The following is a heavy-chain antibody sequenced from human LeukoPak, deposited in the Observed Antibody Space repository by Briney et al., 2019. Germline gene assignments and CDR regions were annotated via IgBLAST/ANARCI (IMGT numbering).Heavy chain of an antibody. J-gene: IGHJ4*02. CDR3: ARGPQEYHPHTFDS. V-gene: IGHV1-2*02. CDR2: INPNSSTSA. Sequence: ASVKVSCTASGYTFTGYYVHWVRQAPGQGREWMGWINPNSSTSANYTQNFQGRVAMTRDTSISTAYMELSSLRSDDTAVYYCARGPQEYHPHTFDSWGQGCLVTVSS. CDR1: GYTFTGYY. D-gene: IGHD2/OR15-2a*01.